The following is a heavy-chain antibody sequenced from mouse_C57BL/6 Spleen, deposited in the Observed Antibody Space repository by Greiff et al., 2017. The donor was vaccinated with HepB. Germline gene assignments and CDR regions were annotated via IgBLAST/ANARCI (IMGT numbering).Heavy chain of an antibody. Sequence: QVQLQQPGAELVRPGTSVKLSCKASGYTFTSYWMHWVKQRPGQGLEWIGVIDPSDSYTNYNQKFKGKATWTVDTSSSTAYMRLSSLTSEDSAVYYCARRGTGRAMDYWGQGTSVTLSS. CDR1: GYTFTSYW. CDR3: ARRGTGRAMDY. CDR2: IDPSDSYT. V-gene: IGHV1-59*01. J-gene: IGHJ4*01.